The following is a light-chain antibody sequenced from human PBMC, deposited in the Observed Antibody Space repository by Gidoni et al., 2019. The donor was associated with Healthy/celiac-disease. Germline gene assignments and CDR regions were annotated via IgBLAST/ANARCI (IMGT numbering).Light chain of an antibody. Sequence: EIVLTQSPGTLSLSPGARATLSCRASQSVSSSYLAWYQQKPGQAPRLLIYGASSRATGIPYRCSGSGSGTDFTLTISRLEPEDFAVYYCQQYGSSPLITFGPGTKVEIK. CDR3: QQYGSSPLIT. CDR1: QSVSSSY. CDR2: GAS. V-gene: IGKV3-20*01. J-gene: IGKJ3*01.